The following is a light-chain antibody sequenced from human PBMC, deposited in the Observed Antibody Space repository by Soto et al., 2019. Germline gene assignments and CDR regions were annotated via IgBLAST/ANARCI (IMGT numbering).Light chain of an antibody. CDR2: AAS. V-gene: IGKV1-39*01. CDR1: QTISDF. J-gene: IGKJ1*01. CDR3: QQSFSTPRT. Sequence: DMQRTQSPSSLSASLGDRVTITCRASQTISDFLNWYQRKPGKAPKLLIYAASSLQGGVPSRFSGSGSGTNFTLTISGLQSEDLATYFCQQSFSTPRTFGQGTKVDIK.